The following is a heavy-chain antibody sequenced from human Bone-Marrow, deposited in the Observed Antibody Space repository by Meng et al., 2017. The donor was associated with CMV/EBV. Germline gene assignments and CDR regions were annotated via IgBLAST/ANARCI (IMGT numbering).Heavy chain of an antibody. D-gene: IGHD3-3*01. CDR3: ARDRPDNFWSGYSPGGMDV. CDR2: ISSSSSYI. V-gene: IGHV3-21*01. J-gene: IGHJ6*02. Sequence: GESLKISCVTSGFIFSSYRMVWVRQAPGKGLEWVSSISSSSSYIYYADSVKGRFTISRDNAKNSLYLQMNSLRAEDTAVYYCARDRPDNFWSGYSPGGMDVWGQGTTVTVSS. CDR1: GFIFSSYR.